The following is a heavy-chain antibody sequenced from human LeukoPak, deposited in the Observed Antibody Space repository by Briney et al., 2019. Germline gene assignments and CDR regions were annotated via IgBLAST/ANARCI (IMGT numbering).Heavy chain of an antibody. D-gene: IGHD3-9*01. CDR1: GGSISSSSYY. J-gene: IGHJ6*02. CDR3: ARGGTDILTGYYMGPGRYYYGMDV. Sequence: SETLSLTCTVSGGSISSSSYYWGWIRQPPGKGLEWIGEINHSGSTNYNPSLKSRVTISVDTSKNQFSLKLSSVTAADTAVYYCARGGTDILTGYYMGPGRYYYGMDVWGQGTTVTVSS. V-gene: IGHV4-39*07. CDR2: INHSGST.